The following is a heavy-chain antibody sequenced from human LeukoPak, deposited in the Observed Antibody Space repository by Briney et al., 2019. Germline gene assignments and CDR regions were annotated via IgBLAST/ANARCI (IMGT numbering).Heavy chain of an antibody. J-gene: IGHJ4*02. V-gene: IGHV4-30-4*08. Sequence: SETLSLTCTVSGGSISSYYWTWIRQPPGKGLEWIGYIYYSGSTYYNPSLKSRVTISVDTSKNQFSLKLSSVTAADTAVYYCARDLDCSSTSCYFFDYWGQGTLVTVSS. CDR3: ARDLDCSSTSCYFFDY. CDR2: IYYSGST. D-gene: IGHD2-2*01. CDR1: GGSISSYY.